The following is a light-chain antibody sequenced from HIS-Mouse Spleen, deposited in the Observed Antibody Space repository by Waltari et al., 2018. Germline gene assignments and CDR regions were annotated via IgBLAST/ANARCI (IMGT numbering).Light chain of an antibody. V-gene: IGLV2-23*01. CDR1: SSDVGSYNL. Sequence: QSALTQPASVSGSPGQSITISCTGTSSDVGSYNLVSWYQQHPGIAPKLMISEGSKRPSGVSNGFSGSKSGNTASLTISGLQAEDEADYYCCSYAGSSTWVFGGGTKLTVL. CDR3: CSYAGSSTWV. CDR2: EGS. J-gene: IGLJ3*02.